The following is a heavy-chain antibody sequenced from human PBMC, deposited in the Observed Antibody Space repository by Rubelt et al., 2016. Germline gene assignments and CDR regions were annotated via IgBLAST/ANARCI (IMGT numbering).Heavy chain of an antibody. CDR1: GYTFTGYY. Sequence: QVQLVQSGAEVKKPGASVKVSCKASGYTFTGYYMHWVRQAPGQGLEWMGWINPNSGGTNYAQTFPGRVTMTRDTSISTAYMELSRLRSDDTAVYYCAREQQLVGGWFDPWGQGTLVTVSS. V-gene: IGHV1-2*02. J-gene: IGHJ5*02. CDR2: INPNSGGT. CDR3: AREQQLVGGWFDP. D-gene: IGHD6-13*01.